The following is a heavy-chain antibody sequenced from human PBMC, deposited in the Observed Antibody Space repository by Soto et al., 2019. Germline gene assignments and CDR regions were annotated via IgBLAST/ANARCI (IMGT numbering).Heavy chain of an antibody. CDR1: GGTFSSYA. Sequence: QVQLVQSGAEVKKPGSSVKVSCKASGGTFSSYAISWVRQAPGQGLEWMGGIIPILGTANYAQKFQGRGTITASESTSTAYMELSSRRSDDTAVYYCASSNSGSYSPPTVPFDYWGQGTLVTVSS. CDR3: ASSNSGSYSPPTVPFDY. V-gene: IGHV1-69*11. D-gene: IGHD1-26*01. J-gene: IGHJ4*02. CDR2: IIPILGTA.